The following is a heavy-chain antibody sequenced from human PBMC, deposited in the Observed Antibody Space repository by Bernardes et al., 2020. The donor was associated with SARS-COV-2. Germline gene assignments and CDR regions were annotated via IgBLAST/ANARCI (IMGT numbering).Heavy chain of an antibody. J-gene: IGHJ4*02. V-gene: IGHV3-21*04. CDR2: ISSSSYI. Sequence: GGSLRLSCAASGFTFSSYSMNWVRQAPGKGLEWVSSISSSSYIYYADSVKGRFTISRDNAKNSLYLQMNSLRAEDTAVYYCARALRLEDPFDYWGQGTLVTVSS. CDR1: GFTFSSYS. CDR3: ARALRLEDPFDY. D-gene: IGHD3-3*01.